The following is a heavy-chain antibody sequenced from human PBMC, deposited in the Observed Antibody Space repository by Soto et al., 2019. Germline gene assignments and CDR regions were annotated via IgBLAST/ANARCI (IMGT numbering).Heavy chain of an antibody. CDR1: GYSFTRYG. CDR2: ISGYNANT. D-gene: IGHD3-16*01. CDR3: ARMGDVPYYYYGLDV. J-gene: IGHJ6*02. V-gene: IGHV1-18*01. Sequence: QVQLVQSGAEVKKPGASVKVSCKASGYSFTRYGISWVRQAPGQGLEWMGWISGYNANTNYPENLQGRVTMTTDTSTSTAYMAVRNLISDDTAVYYCARMGDVPYYYYGLDVWVQGTTVTVSS.